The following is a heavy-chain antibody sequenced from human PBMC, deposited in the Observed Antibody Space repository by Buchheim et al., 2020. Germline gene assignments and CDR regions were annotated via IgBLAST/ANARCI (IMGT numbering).Heavy chain of an antibody. D-gene: IGHD2-2*02. CDR3: AKPGHCTSSSCYTFDS. CDR1: GFTFSDFA. V-gene: IGHV3-23*01. CDR2: FSFSGDKT. J-gene: IGHJ4*02. Sequence: EVQLLESGGGLVQPGGSLRLSCAASGFTFSDFAMSWVRQAPGKGLEWVSAFSFSGDKTYYTDSVKGRFTISRENSKNTLYLQMTSLRAGDTAVYYCAKPGHCTSSSCYTFDSWGQGT.